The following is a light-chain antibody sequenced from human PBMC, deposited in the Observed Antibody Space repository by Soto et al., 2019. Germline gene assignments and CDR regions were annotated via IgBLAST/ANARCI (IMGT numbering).Light chain of an antibody. CDR1: QSPVYSNGNTY. Sequence: DVVMTQSPLSLPVTLGQPASISCRSSQSPVYSNGNTYLSWFQQRPGQSPRRLIYKVSNRDSGVPDRFSGSGSGTDFTLKISRVEAEDVGVYYCMQGTHWPPYTFGQGTKLEIK. V-gene: IGKV2-30*01. CDR3: MQGTHWPPYT. J-gene: IGKJ2*01. CDR2: KVS.